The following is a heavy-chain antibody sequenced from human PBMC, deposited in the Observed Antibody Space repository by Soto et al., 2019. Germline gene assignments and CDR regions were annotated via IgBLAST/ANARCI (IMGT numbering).Heavy chain of an antibody. Sequence: SETLSLTCTVSGDSIAHYYWSWNRQPPGKRLEWIGYIYYTGSTTYNPSLESRVTMSIDTSRNQFSLKLRSVNAADTAIYYCAKYRRTEAEGFTLDYWGRGTLVTVSS. V-gene: IGHV4-59*01. CDR1: GDSIAHYY. CDR3: AKYRRTEAEGFTLDY. D-gene: IGHD6-13*01. J-gene: IGHJ4*02. CDR2: IYYTGST.